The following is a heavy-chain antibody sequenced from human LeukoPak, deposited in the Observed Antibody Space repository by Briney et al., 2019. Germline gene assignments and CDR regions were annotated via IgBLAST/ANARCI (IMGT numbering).Heavy chain of an antibody. D-gene: IGHD3-9*01. V-gene: IGHV3-30-3*01. J-gene: IGHJ6*02. CDR2: ISYDGSNK. CDR3: ARDLLHDILTGYPLGGMDV. Sequence: GRSLRPSCAATGFTFRTYAVHWVRQAPGKGLEWVAVISYDGSNKYYADSVKGRFTISRDNSKNTLYLQMNSLRPEDTAVYYCARDLLHDILTGYPLGGMDVWGQGTTVTVSS. CDR1: GFTFRTYA.